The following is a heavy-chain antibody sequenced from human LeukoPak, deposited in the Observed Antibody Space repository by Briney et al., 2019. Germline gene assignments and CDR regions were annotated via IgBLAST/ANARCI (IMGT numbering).Heavy chain of an antibody. J-gene: IGHJ3*02. Sequence: RASVKVSCKASGYTFTSYYMHWVRQAPGQGLEWMGIINPSGGSTTYAQNFQGRVTMTRDTSTSAVYMELSSLRSEDTAVYYCARVGTWDYYDSSGYSDAFDIWGQGTMVTVSS. CDR2: INPSGGST. V-gene: IGHV1-46*01. D-gene: IGHD3-22*01. CDR1: GYTFTSYY. CDR3: ARVGTWDYYDSSGYSDAFDI.